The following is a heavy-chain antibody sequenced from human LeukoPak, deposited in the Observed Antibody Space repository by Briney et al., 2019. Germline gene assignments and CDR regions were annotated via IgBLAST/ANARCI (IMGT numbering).Heavy chain of an antibody. J-gene: IGHJ3*02. V-gene: IGHV3-20*04. CDR2: INWNGGGT. CDR1: GFTFDDYG. D-gene: IGHD3-9*01. CDR3: ARDHYDILTGYDAFDI. Sequence: PGGSLRLSCAASGFTFDDYGMSWVRQAPGKGLEWVSGINWNGGGTGYADSVKGRFTISRDNAKNSLYLQMNSLRAEDTALYYCARDHYDILTGYDAFDIWGQGTMVTVSS.